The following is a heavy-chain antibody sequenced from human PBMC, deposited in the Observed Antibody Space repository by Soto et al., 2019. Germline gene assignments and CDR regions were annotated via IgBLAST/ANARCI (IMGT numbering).Heavy chain of an antibody. D-gene: IGHD6-13*01. CDR1: GFTVRNDY. V-gene: IGHV3-53*03. CDR3: ARAEWGSSYTQYYYALDV. CDR2: IYSGGST. Sequence: QPGGSLGLSCAASGFTVRNDYISWVRQPPGKGLEWVSLIYSGGSTYYSDSVKGRFTLSRDNSKNTEYLQMNSLRAEDTAVYYCARAEWGSSYTQYYYALDVWGQGPRSPSP. J-gene: IGHJ6*02.